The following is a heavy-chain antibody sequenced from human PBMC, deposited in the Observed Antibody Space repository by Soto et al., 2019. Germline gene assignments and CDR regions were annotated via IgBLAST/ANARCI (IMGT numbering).Heavy chain of an antibody. CDR2: ISAYNGNT. V-gene: IGHV1-18*01. CDR3: ARDRYYYGSGSYSNDAFDI. J-gene: IGHJ3*02. D-gene: IGHD3-10*01. Sequence: QVQLVQSGAEVKKPGASVKVSCTASGYTFTSYGISWVRQAPGQGLEWMGWISAYNGNTNYAQKLQGRVTMTTDTSTSTAYMELRSLRSDDTAVYYCARDRYYYGSGSYSNDAFDIWGQGTMVTVSS. CDR1: GYTFTSYG.